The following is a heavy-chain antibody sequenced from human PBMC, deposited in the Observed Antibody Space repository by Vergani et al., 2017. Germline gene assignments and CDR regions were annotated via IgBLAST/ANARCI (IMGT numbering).Heavy chain of an antibody. CDR2: IIPIFGTA. CDR1: VGTFSSYA. D-gene: IGHD5-18*01. CDR3: ARDRGYSYGYYYYYDMDV. V-gene: IGHV1-69*01. Sequence: QVQLVQSGAEVKKPGSSVKVSCKASVGTFSSYAISWVRQAPGQGLEWMGGIIPIFGTANYAQKFQGRVTITADESTSTAYMELSSLRSEDTAVYYCARDRGYSYGYYYYYDMDVWGKGTTVTVSS. J-gene: IGHJ6*03.